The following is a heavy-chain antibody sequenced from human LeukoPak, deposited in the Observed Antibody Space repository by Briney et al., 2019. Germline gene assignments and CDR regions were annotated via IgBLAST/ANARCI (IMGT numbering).Heavy chain of an antibody. J-gene: IGHJ4*02. Sequence: ASVKVSCKASGYTFTDYYMHWVRQAPGQGFEWMGWINPNDGDTNYAQKFQGRVTMTRDTSISTAHMEVSRLRSDDTAVYYCARANFLYCSSTTCLFDYWGQGTLVAVSS. CDR1: GYTFTDYY. V-gene: IGHV1-2*02. CDR2: INPNDGDT. D-gene: IGHD2-2*01. CDR3: ARANFLYCSSTTCLFDY.